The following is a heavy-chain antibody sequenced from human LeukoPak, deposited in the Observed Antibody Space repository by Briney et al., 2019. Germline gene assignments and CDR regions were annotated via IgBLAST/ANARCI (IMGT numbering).Heavy chain of an antibody. J-gene: IGHJ4*02. CDR3: ARLPSWQQLAYFDY. Sequence: PGGSLRLSCAASGFTFSSYGMHWVRQAPGKGLEWVAVIWYDGSNKYYADSVKGRFTISRDNSKNTLYLQMNSLRAEDTAVYYCARLPSWQQLAYFDYWGQGTLVTVTS. V-gene: IGHV3-33*01. CDR2: IWYDGSNK. CDR1: GFTFSSYG. D-gene: IGHD6-13*01.